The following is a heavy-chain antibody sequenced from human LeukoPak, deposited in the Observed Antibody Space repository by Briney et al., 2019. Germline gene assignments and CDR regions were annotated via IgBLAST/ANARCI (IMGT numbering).Heavy chain of an antibody. CDR1: GFTVSSNY. CDR3: AREGAYIGGSYPFDY. Sequence: GGSLRLSCAASGFTVSSNYMSWVRQAPGKGLEWVSVIYSGGSTYYADSVKGRFTISRDNAKNTLNLQMNSLRAEDTAVYYCAREGAYIGGSYPFDYWGQGTLVTVSS. CDR2: IYSGGST. V-gene: IGHV3-66*01. J-gene: IGHJ4*02. D-gene: IGHD1-26*01.